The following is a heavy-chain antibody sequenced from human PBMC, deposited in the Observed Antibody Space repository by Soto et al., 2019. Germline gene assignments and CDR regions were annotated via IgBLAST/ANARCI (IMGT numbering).Heavy chain of an antibody. CDR1: GFTVSSNY. CDR2: IYSGGSA. J-gene: IGHJ4*02. CDR3: ARHGYSYGGGYFGY. Sequence: EVQLVESGGGLVQPGGSLRPSCAASGFTVSSNYMSWVRQAPGKGLEWVSVIYSGGSAYYADSVKGRVTISRDNSKNTLYLKMNSLRADDTAVYYCARHGYSYGGGYFGYWGQGTLVTVSS. D-gene: IGHD5-18*01. V-gene: IGHV3-66*04.